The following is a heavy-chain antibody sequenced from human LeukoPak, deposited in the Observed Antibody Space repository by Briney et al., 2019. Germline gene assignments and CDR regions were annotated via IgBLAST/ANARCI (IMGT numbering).Heavy chain of an antibody. V-gene: IGHV3-11*04. CDR3: ARDKIVGATLFDY. Sequence: GGSLRLSCAASGFTFSDSYMSWVRQAPGKGLEWVSYISSSGSTIYYADSVKGRFTISRDNAKNSLYLQMNSLRAEDTAVYYCARDKIVGATLFDYWGQGTLVTVSS. J-gene: IGHJ4*02. CDR2: ISSSGSTI. D-gene: IGHD1-26*01. CDR1: GFTFSDSY.